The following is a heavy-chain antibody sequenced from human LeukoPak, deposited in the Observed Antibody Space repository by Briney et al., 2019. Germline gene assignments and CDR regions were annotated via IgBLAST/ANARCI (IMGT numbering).Heavy chain of an antibody. CDR1: ADRVSSNSAT. J-gene: IGHJ4*02. Sequence: SQTLSLTCAISADRVSSNSATWNWIRQSPSRGLEWLGRTYYRSKWYNGYAVSVKSRITINPDTSKNQFSLQLNSVTPEDTAVYYCARATLGGGGYYVDFDYWGQGTLVTVSS. V-gene: IGHV6-1*01. CDR2: TYYRSKWYN. CDR3: ARATLGGGGYYVDFDY. D-gene: IGHD1-26*01.